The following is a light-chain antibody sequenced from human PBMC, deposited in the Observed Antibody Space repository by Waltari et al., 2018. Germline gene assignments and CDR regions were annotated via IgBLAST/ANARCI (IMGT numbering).Light chain of an antibody. V-gene: IGLV2-11*01. CDR3: CSYAGSYTRV. J-gene: IGLJ1*01. CDR2: DVS. Sequence: QSALTQPRSVSGSPGQSVTIPCTGTSSIVGGYKYVSWYQPNPGKAPKLMIYDVSKRPAGGPDRVAGSKSGNTATLSISGRQAEDEADYYCCSYAGSYTRVFGTGTKVTVL. CDR1: SSIVGGYKY.